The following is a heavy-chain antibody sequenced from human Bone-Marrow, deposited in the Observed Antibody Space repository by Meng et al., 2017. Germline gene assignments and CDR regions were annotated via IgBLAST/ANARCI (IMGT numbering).Heavy chain of an antibody. D-gene: IGHD4-11*01. J-gene: IGHJ4*02. V-gene: IGHV4-34*01. CDR3: ARGPTTMAHDFDY. Sequence: GSLRLSCVVSGGSFSDYYWSWIRQPPGKGLEWMGEINHSGSTNYNTSLESRATVPVDTSKNNLTLTLSSVTAADSAVYYCARGPTTMAHDFDYWGQGTLVTVSS. CDR2: INHSGST. CDR1: GGSFSDYY.